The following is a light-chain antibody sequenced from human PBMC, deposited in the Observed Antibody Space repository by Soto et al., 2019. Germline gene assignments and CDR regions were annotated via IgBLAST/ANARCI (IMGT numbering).Light chain of an antibody. Sequence: QSVLTQPASVSGSPGQSITISCTGTTSDVEDYNFVSWYQQHPAKAPKLIIYDVSSRPSGVSSRFSGSKSGNTASLTISGLQAEDEADYYCSSFTDSNTVVFGAGTKLTVL. CDR1: TSDVEDYNF. CDR3: SSFTDSNTVV. J-gene: IGLJ2*01. V-gene: IGLV2-14*03. CDR2: DVS.